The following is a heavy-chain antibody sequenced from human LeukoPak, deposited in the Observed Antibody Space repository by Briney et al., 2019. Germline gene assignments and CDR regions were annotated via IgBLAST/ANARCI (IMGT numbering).Heavy chain of an antibody. Sequence: PGMSLRLSCAASGFPFSSYGMHWVRQAPGKGLEWVAAISNDGNNKFYADSVKGRFTISRDNPKNTMNLQMNSLRAEDTALYYCAKDSVAVTGTGKIDYWGQGTLVTVSS. CDR1: GFPFSSYG. D-gene: IGHD6-19*01. CDR3: AKDSVAVTGTGKIDY. V-gene: IGHV3-30*18. CDR2: ISNDGNNK. J-gene: IGHJ4*02.